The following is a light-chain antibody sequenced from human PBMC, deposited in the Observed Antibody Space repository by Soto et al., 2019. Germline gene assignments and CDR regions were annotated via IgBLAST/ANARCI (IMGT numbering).Light chain of an antibody. V-gene: IGKV1-39*01. Sequence: DIQMTRSPSSLSASVGYRVTITCRASQSISSYLNWYQQTPGKAPNFLIYTASSLESGVPSRFSGSGSGTDFTLTIASLKPEDFATYFCQQSYSRPRTFGQGTKVDI. CDR2: TAS. CDR3: QQSYSRPRT. J-gene: IGKJ1*01. CDR1: QSISSY.